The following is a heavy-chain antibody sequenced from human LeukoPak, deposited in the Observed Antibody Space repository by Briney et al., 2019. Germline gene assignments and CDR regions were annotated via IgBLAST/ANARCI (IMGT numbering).Heavy chain of an antibody. CDR3: ARGDSSSWFYFDY. D-gene: IGHD6-13*01. CDR1: GFTFSSYW. J-gene: IGHJ4*02. V-gene: IGHV3-7*01. CDR2: IKQDGSEK. Sequence: GGSLRLSCAASGFTFSSYWMSWVRQAPGKGLEWVANIKQDGSEKYYVDSVKGRFTISRDNAKNPLYLQMNSLRAEDTAVYYCARGDSSSWFYFDYWGQGTLVTVSS.